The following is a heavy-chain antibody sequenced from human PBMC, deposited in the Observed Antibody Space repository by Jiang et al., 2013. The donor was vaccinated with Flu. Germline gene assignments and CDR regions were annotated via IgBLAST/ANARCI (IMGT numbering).Heavy chain of an antibody. CDR3: ARGNNSGWNYYYFYMDV. V-gene: IGHV1-69*01. D-gene: IGHD6-25*01. CDR2: IIPIFGTT. CDR1: GGTFSSYS. Sequence: GAEVKRPGSSVKVSCKASGGTFSSYSVSWVRQAPGQGLEWMGGIIPIFGTTNYAQKFQGRVTITADGSASTVYMEMNTLRSGDTAVYFCARGNNSGWNYYYFYMDV. J-gene: IGHJ6*03.